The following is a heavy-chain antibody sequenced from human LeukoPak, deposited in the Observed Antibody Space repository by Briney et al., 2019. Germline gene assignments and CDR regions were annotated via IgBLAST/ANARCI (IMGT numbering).Heavy chain of an antibody. D-gene: IGHD5-24*01. V-gene: IGHV1-8*02. CDR1: GYTFTSYG. Sequence: ASVKVSCKASGYTFTSYGINWVRQATGQGLEWMGWMNPNSGNTGYAQKFQGRVTMTRNTSISTAYMELSSLRSEDTAVYYCARGLGDGYNWGYYYYYYMDVWGKGTTVTISS. J-gene: IGHJ6*03. CDR3: ARGLGDGYNWGYYYYYYMDV. CDR2: MNPNSGNT.